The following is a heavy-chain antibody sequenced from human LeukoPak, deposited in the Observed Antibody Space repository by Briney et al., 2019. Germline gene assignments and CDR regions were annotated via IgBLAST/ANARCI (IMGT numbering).Heavy chain of an antibody. CDR2: INPNSGGT. CDR3: ARDRRNTLWFGESRLGTPDY. D-gene: IGHD3-10*01. V-gene: IGHV1-2*02. CDR1: GYTFTGYH. Sequence: ASVKVSCKASGYTFTGYHMHWVRQAPGQGLEWMGWINPNSGGTNYAQKFQGRVTMTRDTSISTAYMELSRLRSDDTAVYYCARDRRNTLWFGESRLGTPDYWGQGTLVTVSS. J-gene: IGHJ4*02.